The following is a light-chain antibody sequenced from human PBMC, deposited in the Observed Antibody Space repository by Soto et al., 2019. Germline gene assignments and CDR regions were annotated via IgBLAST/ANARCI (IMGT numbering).Light chain of an antibody. Sequence: QSALTQPPSASGTPGQRVTISCSGSNSNIGSNTVNWYQQLPGTAPKLLIYCDNLRPSGVPDRISGSKSGTSASLAISGLQSDDEADYYCAAWDDSLNGRVFGTGTKVTVL. J-gene: IGLJ1*01. CDR2: CDN. CDR1: NSNIGSNT. V-gene: IGLV1-44*01. CDR3: AAWDDSLNGRV.